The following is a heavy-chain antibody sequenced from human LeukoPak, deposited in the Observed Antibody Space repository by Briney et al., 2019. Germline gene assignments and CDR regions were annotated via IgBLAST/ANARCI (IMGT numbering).Heavy chain of an antibody. V-gene: IGHV3-9*01. CDR2: ITWNSGST. CDR3: AKDRASAFGRDAFDI. J-gene: IGHJ3*02. Sequence: GGSLRLSCAASGFTFDDYAMHWVRQTPGKGLEWVSGITWNSGSTGYADSVKGRFTISRDNAKNSLYLQMNSLRAEDTALYYCAKDRASAFGRDAFDIWGQGTMVTVSS. D-gene: IGHD3-10*01. CDR1: GFTFDDYA.